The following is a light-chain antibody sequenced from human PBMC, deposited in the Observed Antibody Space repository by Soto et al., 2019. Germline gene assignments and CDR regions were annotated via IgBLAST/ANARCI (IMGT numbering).Light chain of an antibody. J-gene: IGKJ2*01. CDR1: QSVNSN. CDR2: GAS. V-gene: IGKV3-15*01. CDR3: QQYNDWPLYT. Sequence: EIVMTQSPTIVSVSPGERATLSCRASQSVNSNLAWYQQKPGQAPMLLISGASTRAAGIAARFSGSGTGTNFTLSISGLQSEDFAVYYCQQYNDWPLYTFGQGTKLEIK.